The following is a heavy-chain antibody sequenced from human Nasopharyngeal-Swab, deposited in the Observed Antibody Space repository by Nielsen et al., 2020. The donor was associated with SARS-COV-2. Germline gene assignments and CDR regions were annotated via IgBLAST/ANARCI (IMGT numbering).Heavy chain of an antibody. CDR1: GFTFSAHG. Sequence: GGSLRLSCAASGFTFSAHGMHWVRQAPGKGLEWVAFVSYDRADKYYADSVKGRFTISGDNSRNTVYLQINSLRAEDTAVYFCARGNGSPTYFEYWGQGTLVTVSS. J-gene: IGHJ4*02. V-gene: IGHV3-30*03. D-gene: IGHD1-26*01. CDR3: ARGNGSPTYFEY. CDR2: VSYDRADK.